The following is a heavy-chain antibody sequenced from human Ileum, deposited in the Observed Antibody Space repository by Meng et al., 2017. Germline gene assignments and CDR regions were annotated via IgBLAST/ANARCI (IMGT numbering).Heavy chain of an antibody. CDR2: ISGSSSFI. CDR1: GVTFTSDT. CDR3: AREANVQVAFDY. Sequence: GESLKISCAASGVTFTSDTMSWVRQAPGKGLKWVSSISGSSSFIYYADSVKGRFTISRDNAKNSLYLQMNSLRAEDTAVYYCAREANVQVAFDYWGQGTLVTVSS. D-gene: IGHD2-15*01. J-gene: IGHJ4*02. V-gene: IGHV3-21*01.